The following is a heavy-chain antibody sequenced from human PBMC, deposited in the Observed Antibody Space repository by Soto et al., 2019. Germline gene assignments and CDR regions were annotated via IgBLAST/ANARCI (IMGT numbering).Heavy chain of an antibody. D-gene: IGHD6-13*01. V-gene: IGHV6-1*01. CDR2: TYYRSKWYN. Sequence: SQTLSLTCVISGDSVSSINAAWNWIRQSPSRGLEWLGRTYYRSKWYNDYAVSVKSRITINPDTSKNQFSLQLNSVTPEDTAVYYCGRTTAAAGENWFDPWGQGTLVTVSS. CDR1: GDSVSSINAA. J-gene: IGHJ5*02. CDR3: GRTTAAAGENWFDP.